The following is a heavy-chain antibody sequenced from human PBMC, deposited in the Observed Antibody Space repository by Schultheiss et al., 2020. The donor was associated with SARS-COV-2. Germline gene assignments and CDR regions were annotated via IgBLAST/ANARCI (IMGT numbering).Heavy chain of an antibody. CDR2: ISSSSSYI. D-gene: IGHD4-23*01. Sequence: GGALRLSCAASGFTFSSYAMSWVRQAPGKGLEWVSYISSSSSYIYYADSVKGRFTISRDNAKNSLYLQMNSLRAEDTAVYYCAKEDYGGNFRPFDYWGQGTLVTVSS. CDR3: AKEDYGGNFRPFDY. V-gene: IGHV3-21*05. CDR1: GFTFSSYA. J-gene: IGHJ4*02.